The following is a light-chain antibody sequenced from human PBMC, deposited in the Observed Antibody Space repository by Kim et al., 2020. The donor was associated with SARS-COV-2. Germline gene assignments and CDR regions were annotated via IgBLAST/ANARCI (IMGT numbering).Light chain of an antibody. CDR3: LQDFSYPWT. CDR2: AAS. V-gene: IGKV1-6*01. Sequence: AIQLTQSPSSLSASVGDRITITCRASQGIRDDLGWYQQKPGQVPKLLIYAASSLESGVPSRFSGSGFGTDFTLTISSLQPEDRGTYYCLQDFSYPWTFGHGTKVDIK. J-gene: IGKJ1*01. CDR1: QGIRDD.